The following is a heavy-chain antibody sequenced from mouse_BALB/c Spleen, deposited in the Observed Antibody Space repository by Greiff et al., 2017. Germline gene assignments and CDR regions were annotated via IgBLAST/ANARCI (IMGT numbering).Heavy chain of an antibody. CDR2: IDPANGNT. J-gene: IGHJ2*01. CDR3: ARWILRSYYFDY. Sequence: VQLQQSGAELVKPGASVKLSCTASGFNIKDTYMHWVKQRPEQGLEWIGRIDPANGNTKYDPKFQGKATITADTSSNTAYLQLSSLTSEDTAVYYCARWILRSYYFDYWGQGTTLTVSS. V-gene: IGHV14-3*02. CDR1: GFNIKDTY. D-gene: IGHD1-1*01.